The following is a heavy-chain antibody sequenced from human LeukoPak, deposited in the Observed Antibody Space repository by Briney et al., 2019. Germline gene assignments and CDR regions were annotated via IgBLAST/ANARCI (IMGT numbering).Heavy chain of an antibody. Sequence: SETLPLTCTVPGGSVSSTKYYWGWIRQPPGMGLEWIGMIYYSGATYYNPSLKSRLTISVDTSNNQFSLKMSSVTAADTAVYYCVTQAGEVGCRAWYDWGQGTLVTVSS. J-gene: IGHJ4*02. CDR3: VTQAGEVGCRAWYD. CDR1: GGSVSSTKYY. CDR2: IYYSGAT. D-gene: IGHD6-19*01. V-gene: IGHV4-39*01.